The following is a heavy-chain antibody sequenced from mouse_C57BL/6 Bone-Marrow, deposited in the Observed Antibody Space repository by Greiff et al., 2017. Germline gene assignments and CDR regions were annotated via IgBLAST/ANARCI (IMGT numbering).Heavy chain of an antibody. D-gene: IGHD1-1*02. J-gene: IGHJ4*01. Sequence: EVMLVESEGGLVQPGSSMKLSCTASGFTFSDYYMAWVRQVPEKGLEWVANINYDGSSTYYLDSLKSRFIISRDNAKNILYLQMSSLKSEDTAMYYCARDGWKMDYWGQGTSVTVSS. CDR2: INYDGSST. V-gene: IGHV5-16*01. CDR1: GFTFSDYY. CDR3: ARDGWKMDY.